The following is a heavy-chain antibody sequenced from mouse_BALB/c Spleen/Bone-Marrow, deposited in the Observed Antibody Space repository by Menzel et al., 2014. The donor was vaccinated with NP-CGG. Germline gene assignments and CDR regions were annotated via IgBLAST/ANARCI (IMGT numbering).Heavy chain of an antibody. V-gene: IGHV1S81*02. D-gene: IGHD2-2*01. J-gene: IGHJ3*01. CDR2: INPSNGRA. CDR1: GYTFTSYW. Sequence: QVQLKESGAELVKPGASVKLPCKASGYTFTSYWLHWVQQRPGQGLEWIGEINPSNGRADYNEKFRSKATLTVDRSSSTAYMQRSSLTSEDSAVYYCARAGGYDGFAYWGQGTLVTVSA. CDR3: ARAGGYDGFAY.